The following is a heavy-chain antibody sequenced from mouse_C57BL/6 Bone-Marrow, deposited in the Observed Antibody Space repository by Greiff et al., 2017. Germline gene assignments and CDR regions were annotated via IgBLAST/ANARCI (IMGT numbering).Heavy chain of an antibody. V-gene: IGHV1-64*01. Sequence: QVQLQQPGAELVKPGASVKLSCKASGYTFTSYWMHWVKQRPGQGLEWIGMIHPNSGSTNYNEKFKSKATLAVDKSSSTAYMQLSSLTSEDSAVYYCARDTTVVAHWYVDVWGTGTTVTVSS. J-gene: IGHJ1*03. CDR3: ARDTTVVAHWYVDV. D-gene: IGHD1-1*01. CDR2: IHPNSGST. CDR1: GYTFTSYW.